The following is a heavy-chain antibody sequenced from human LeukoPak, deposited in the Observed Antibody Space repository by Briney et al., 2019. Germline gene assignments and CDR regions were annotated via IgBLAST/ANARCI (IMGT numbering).Heavy chain of an antibody. CDR2: MYYRGST. V-gene: IGHV4-39*07. J-gene: IGHJ4*02. D-gene: IGHD1-26*01. CDR3: ATTTIRLGY. Sequence: GWIRQPPGKGLEWIGSMYYRGSTYHNPSLKSRVTISVDTSKNQFSLKLSSVTAADTAVYYCATTTIRLGYWGQGTLVTVSS.